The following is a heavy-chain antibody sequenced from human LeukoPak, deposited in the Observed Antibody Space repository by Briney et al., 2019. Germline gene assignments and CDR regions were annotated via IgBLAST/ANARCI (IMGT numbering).Heavy chain of an antibody. V-gene: IGHV3-48*03. J-gene: IGHJ6*03. Sequence: GGSLRLSCAASGFSFSSYEMNWVRQAPGKGLEWVSYISSSGSTKYYADSVKGRFTISRDNAKNSLYLQMNSLRAEDTAVYYCARDGYYDFWSGYYIGYYYYMDVWGKGTTVTVSS. CDR2: ISSSGSTK. D-gene: IGHD3-3*01. CDR1: GFSFSSYE. CDR3: ARDGYYDFWSGYYIGYYYYMDV.